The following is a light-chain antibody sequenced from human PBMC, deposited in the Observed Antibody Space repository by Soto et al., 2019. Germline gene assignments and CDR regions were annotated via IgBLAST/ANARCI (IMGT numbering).Light chain of an antibody. CDR3: QQYENRPYT. J-gene: IGKJ3*01. CDR2: DAS. V-gene: IGKV1-33*01. CDR1: QDISKF. Sequence: IQMTKSPSSLSASIGDRVSFTCQASQDISKFLNWYQHKPGQAPSLLIYDASKSHFGVPSRFSGSGSGTDFTFTISSLQPEDNATYYCQQYENRPYTFGPGTKVDIK.